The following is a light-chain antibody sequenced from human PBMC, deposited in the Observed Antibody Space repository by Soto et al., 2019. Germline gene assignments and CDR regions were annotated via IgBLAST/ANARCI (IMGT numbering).Light chain of an antibody. V-gene: IGLV2-8*01. CDR1: SSDIDAYNY. Sequence: QSALTQPASVSGSPGQSITISCTGTSSDIDAYNYVSWYQQHPGKAPKLMISEVSRRPSGVPERFSGSKSGNTASLTVSGLQADDEAHYYCSSYAGSNNFVFGTGTKVTVL. CDR2: EVS. J-gene: IGLJ1*01. CDR3: SSYAGSNNFV.